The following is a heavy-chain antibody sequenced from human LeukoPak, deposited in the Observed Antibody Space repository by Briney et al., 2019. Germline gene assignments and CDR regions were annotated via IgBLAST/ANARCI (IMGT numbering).Heavy chain of an antibody. J-gene: IGHJ5*02. D-gene: IGHD3-10*01. CDR1: GFTFSNAW. V-gene: IGHV3-15*01. CDR2: IKSKTDGGTT. Sequence: GGSLRLSCAASGFTFSNAWMSWVRQAPGKGLEWVGRIKSKTDGGTTDYAAPVKGRFTISRDDSKNTLYLQMNSLKTEDTAAYYCTTDSPDQIGEPPPWFDPWGQGTLVTVSS. CDR3: TTDSPDQIGEPPPWFDP.